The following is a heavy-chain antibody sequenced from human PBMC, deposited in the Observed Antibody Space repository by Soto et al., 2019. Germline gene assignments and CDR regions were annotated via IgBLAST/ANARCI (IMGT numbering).Heavy chain of an antibody. CDR3: TTSGWELLGRDAFDI. Sequence: GGSLRLSCAASGFTFSNAWMSWVRQAPGKGLEWVGRIKSKTDGGTTDYAAPVKGRFTISRDDSKNTLYLQMNSLKTEDTAVYYCTTSGWELLGRDAFDIWGQGTMVTVSS. V-gene: IGHV3-15*01. J-gene: IGHJ3*02. CDR1: GFTFSNAW. D-gene: IGHD1-26*01. CDR2: IKSKTDGGTT.